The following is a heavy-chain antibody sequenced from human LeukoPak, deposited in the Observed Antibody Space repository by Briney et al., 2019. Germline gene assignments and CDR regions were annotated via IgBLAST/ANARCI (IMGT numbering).Heavy chain of an antibody. CDR1: GGSISSYY. CDR2: IYYSGST. V-gene: IGHV4-59*01. CDR3: AGRNDYGDPRIDY. J-gene: IGHJ4*02. Sequence: SETLSLTCTVSGGSISSYYWSWIRQPPGKGLEWIGYIYYSGSTNYNPSLKSRVTISVDTSKNQFSLKLSSVTAADTAVYYCAGRNDYGDPRIDYWGQGTLVTVSS. D-gene: IGHD4-17*01.